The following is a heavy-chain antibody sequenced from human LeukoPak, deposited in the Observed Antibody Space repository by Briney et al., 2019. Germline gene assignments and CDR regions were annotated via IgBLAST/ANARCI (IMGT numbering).Heavy chain of an antibody. CDR2: ISGSGGST. J-gene: IGHJ4*02. D-gene: IGHD3-22*01. V-gene: IGHV3-23*01. CDR1: GFTFSSYA. CDR3: AKALRTYYYDSSGHFDY. Sequence: GGSLRLSCAASGFTFSSYAMSWVRQAPGKGLDWVSAISGSGGSTYYANSVKGRFTISRDNSKNTLYLQMNSLRAEDTAVYYCAKALRTYYYDSSGHFDYWGQGTLVTVSS.